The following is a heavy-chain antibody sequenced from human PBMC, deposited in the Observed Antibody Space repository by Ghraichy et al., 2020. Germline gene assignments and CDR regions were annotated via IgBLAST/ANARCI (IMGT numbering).Heavy chain of an antibody. V-gene: IGHV4-39*01. Sequence: SQTLSLTCTVSGGSISSSSYYWGWIRQPPGKGLEWIGSIYYSGSTYYNPSLKSRVTISVDTSKNQFSLKLSSVTAADTAVYYCAGGSVTYVFPYYYYGMDVWGQGTTVTVSS. CDR1: GGSISSSSYY. CDR2: IYYSGST. D-gene: IGHD2/OR15-2a*01. J-gene: IGHJ6*02. CDR3: AGGSVTYVFPYYYYGMDV.